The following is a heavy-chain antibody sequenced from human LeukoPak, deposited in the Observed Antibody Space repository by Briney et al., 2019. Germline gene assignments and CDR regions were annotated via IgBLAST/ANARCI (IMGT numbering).Heavy chain of an antibody. CDR2: IIPSFGTA. D-gene: IGHD3-3*01. CDR1: GGTFSSYA. J-gene: IGHJ5*02. Sequence: ASVKVSCKASGGTFSSYAISWVRQAPGQGLEWMGGIIPSFGTANYAQKFQGRVTITADESTSTAYMELSSLRSEDTAVYYCARGFLEWLLYRNWFDPWGQGTLVTVSS. CDR3: ARGFLEWLLYRNWFDP. V-gene: IGHV1-69*13.